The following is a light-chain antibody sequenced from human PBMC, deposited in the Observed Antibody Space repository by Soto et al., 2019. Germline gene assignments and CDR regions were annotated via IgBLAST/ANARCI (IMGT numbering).Light chain of an antibody. V-gene: IGKV1-5*03. J-gene: IGKJ1*01. CDR2: KAS. CDR3: QQYNSYSPT. Sequence: DIQMTQSPSTLSASVGDRVTITCRASQSVSNWLAWYQQKPGKAPKILIYKASSLESGVPSRFSGSGSGTEFTLTISSLQHDDFDTYYCQQYNSYSPTLGQGTKVDIK. CDR1: QSVSNW.